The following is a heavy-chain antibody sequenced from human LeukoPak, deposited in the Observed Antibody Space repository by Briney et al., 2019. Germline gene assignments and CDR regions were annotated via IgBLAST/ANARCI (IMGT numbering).Heavy chain of an antibody. CDR2: IKSKTDGGTT. CDR3: TTERYFDWLSPIYYFDY. J-gene: IGHJ4*02. D-gene: IGHD3-9*01. Sequence: GGSLRPSCAASGFTFSNAWMSWVRQAPGKGLEWVGRIKSKTDGGTTDYAAPVKGRFTISRDDSKNTLYLQMNSLKTEDTAVYYCTTERYFDWLSPIYYFDYWGQGTLVTVSS. CDR1: GFTFSNAW. V-gene: IGHV3-15*01.